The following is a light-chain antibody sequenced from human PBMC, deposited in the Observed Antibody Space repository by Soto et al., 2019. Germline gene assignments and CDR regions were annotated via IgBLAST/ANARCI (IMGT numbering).Light chain of an antibody. V-gene: IGKV3-15*01. CDR1: QSVSSN. CDR3: QQYKNWPLIT. CDR2: DAS. J-gene: IGKJ5*01. Sequence: EIVMTQSPATLSVSPGERATLSCRASQSVSSNLAWYQQKPGQAPRLLIYDASTRATGLPARFSGSGSGTEFTLTVSSLQSEDFAVYYCQQYKNWPLITFGQGHDWRL.